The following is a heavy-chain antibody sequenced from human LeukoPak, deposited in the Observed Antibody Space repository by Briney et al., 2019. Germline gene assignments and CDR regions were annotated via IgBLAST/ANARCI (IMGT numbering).Heavy chain of an antibody. Sequence: GGSLRLSCAATGFSFKDYGMHWVRQPPGKGLEWVSAINWNGGGTDYADSVKGRFTISRDNAKNSLYLQLSSLRPEDTALYYCAKHLTATNTYTFFGLDVWGQGTSVTVSS. V-gene: IGHV3-9*01. CDR1: GFSFKDYG. CDR2: INWNGGGT. D-gene: IGHD1-26*01. J-gene: IGHJ6*02. CDR3: AKHLTATNTYTFFGLDV.